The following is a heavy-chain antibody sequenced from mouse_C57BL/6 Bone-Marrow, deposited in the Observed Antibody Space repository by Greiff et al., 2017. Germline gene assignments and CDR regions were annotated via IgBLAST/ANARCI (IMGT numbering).Heavy chain of an antibody. Sequence: VQLQQSGPELVKPGASVKISCKASGYTFTDYYMNWVKQSHGKSLEWIGDINPNNGGTSYNQKFKGKATLTVDKSSSTAYMELRSLTSEDSAVYYCARNYYGNDYAMDYWGQGTSVTVSS. CDR2: INPNNGGT. D-gene: IGHD1-1*01. CDR1: GYTFTDYY. V-gene: IGHV1-26*01. J-gene: IGHJ4*01. CDR3: ARNYYGNDYAMDY.